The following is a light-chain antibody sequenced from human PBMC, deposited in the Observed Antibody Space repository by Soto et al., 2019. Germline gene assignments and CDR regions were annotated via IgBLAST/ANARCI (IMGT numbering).Light chain of an antibody. J-gene: IGKJ1*01. V-gene: IGKV1-5*03. Sequence: DIQMTQSPSTLSASVGDRVTITCRASQTIDSWLAWYQQRPGKPPNLLIYKASTLASGVPSRFSGSGSGTEFTLTINSLQPDDFATYYCQQYHIYSGTFGQGPKV. CDR2: KAS. CDR1: QTIDSW. CDR3: QQYHIYSGT.